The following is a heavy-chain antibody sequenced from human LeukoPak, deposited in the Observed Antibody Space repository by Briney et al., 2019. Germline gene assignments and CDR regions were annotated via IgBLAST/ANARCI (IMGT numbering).Heavy chain of an antibody. CDR3: ARRGMSYDYVWVHWYFDL. D-gene: IGHD3-16*01. CDR2: IYPGDSDT. J-gene: IGHJ2*01. V-gene: IGHV5-51*01. Sequence: GESLKISCKGSGYSFTSYWIGWVRQMPGKGLEWMGIIYPGDSDTRYSPSFQGQVAISADKSISTAYLQWSSLKASDTAMYYCARRGMSYDYVWVHWYFDLWGRGTLVTVSS. CDR1: GYSFTSYW.